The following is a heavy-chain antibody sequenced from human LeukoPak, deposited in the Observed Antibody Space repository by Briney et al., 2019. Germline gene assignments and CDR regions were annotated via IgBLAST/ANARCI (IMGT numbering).Heavy chain of an antibody. V-gene: IGHV1-18*01. CDR1: GYTFTSYG. D-gene: IGHD3-22*01. CDR3: ARERVYYDSSGYYFNYFDY. Sequence: GASVKVSCKASGYTFTSYGISWVRQAPGQGLEWMGWISAYNGNTNYAQKPQGRVTMTTDTSTSTAYMELRSLRSDDTAVYYCARERVYYDSSGYYFNYFDYWGQGTLVTVSS. CDR2: ISAYNGNT. J-gene: IGHJ4*02.